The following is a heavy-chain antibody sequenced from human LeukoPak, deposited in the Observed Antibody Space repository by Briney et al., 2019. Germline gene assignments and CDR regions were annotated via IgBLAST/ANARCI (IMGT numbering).Heavy chain of an antibody. CDR3: AAASAFSSSWRS. Sequence: PGGSLRLSCTASGLSFSSYNMNWVRQAPGKGPEWVAYITANNTTKYYADSVKGRFTISRDNAKKSLFLQMNSLRAEDTDVYYCAAASAFSSSWRSWGQGTVVTVSS. D-gene: IGHD6-13*01. CDR2: ITANNTTK. V-gene: IGHV3-48*01. J-gene: IGHJ5*02. CDR1: GLSFSSYN.